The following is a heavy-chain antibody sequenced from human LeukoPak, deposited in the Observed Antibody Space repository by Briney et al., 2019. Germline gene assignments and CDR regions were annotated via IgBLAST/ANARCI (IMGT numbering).Heavy chain of an antibody. V-gene: IGHV3-30*04. CDR2: ISYDGSNK. J-gene: IGHJ6*02. CDR1: GFTFSSYA. CDR3: ARDSIAVADSYYYYGMDV. D-gene: IGHD6-19*01. Sequence: GGSLRLSCAASGFTFSSYAMHWVRQAPGKGLEWVAVISYDGSNKYYADSVKGRFSISRDNSKNTLYLQMNSLRAEDTAVYYCARDSIAVADSYYYYGMDVWAKGPRSPSP.